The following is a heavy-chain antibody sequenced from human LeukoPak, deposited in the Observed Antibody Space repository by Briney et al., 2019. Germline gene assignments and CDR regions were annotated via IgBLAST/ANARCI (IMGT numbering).Heavy chain of an antibody. CDR3: AKEFYFATAV. Sequence: PGGSLRLSCAASGFTFSSYAMSWVRQAPGKGLEWVSAINTPGGSTYYADSVKGRFTISRDNSENTLSLRMTSLRDEDTAVYYCAKEFYFATAVWGQGTTVTVSS. J-gene: IGHJ6*02. CDR2: INTPGGST. V-gene: IGHV3-23*01. CDR1: GFTFSSYA. D-gene: IGHD2-15*01.